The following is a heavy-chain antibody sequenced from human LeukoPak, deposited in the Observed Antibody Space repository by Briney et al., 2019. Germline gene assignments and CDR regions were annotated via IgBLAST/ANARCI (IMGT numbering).Heavy chain of an antibody. CDR1: GFTFSTYS. J-gene: IGHJ4*02. CDR3: ARGDSSGWYFDY. D-gene: IGHD6-19*01. CDR2: ISSLSGTI. V-gene: IGHV3-48*01. Sequence: GGSLRLSCAASGFTFSTYSMNWVRQAPGKGLEWVSYISSLSGTIYYADSVKGRFTISRDNAKNSLYLQMNSLRAEDTAIYYCARGDSSGWYFDYWGQGTLVTVSS.